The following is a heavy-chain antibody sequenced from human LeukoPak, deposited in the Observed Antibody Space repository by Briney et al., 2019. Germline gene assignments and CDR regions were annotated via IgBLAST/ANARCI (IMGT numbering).Heavy chain of an antibody. V-gene: IGHV4-34*01. Sequence: PSETLSLTCAVYGGSFSGYYWSWIRQPPGKGLEWIGEINHSGSNNYNPSLKSRVTISVDTSNNQFSLKLSSFAAADTAVYYCVRGPIAAAGYDDWGQATQVTVSS. CDR3: VRGPIAAAGYDD. J-gene: IGHJ4*02. D-gene: IGHD6-13*01. CDR2: INHSGSN. CDR1: GGSFSGYY.